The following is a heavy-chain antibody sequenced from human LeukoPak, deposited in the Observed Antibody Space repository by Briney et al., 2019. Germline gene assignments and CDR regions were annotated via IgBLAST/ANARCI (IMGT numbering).Heavy chain of an antibody. CDR2: LNSGGNT. V-gene: IGHV3-53*01. CDR3: EALTDY. J-gene: IGHJ4*02. Sequence: PGGSLRLSCAVSGFLVSSNHMIWVRQAPGKGLEWVSILNSGGNTYYADSVTGRFTISRDNSKNTLYLQMNSLRVEDTAVYYCEALTDYWGQGTLVTVSS. CDR1: GFLVSSNH.